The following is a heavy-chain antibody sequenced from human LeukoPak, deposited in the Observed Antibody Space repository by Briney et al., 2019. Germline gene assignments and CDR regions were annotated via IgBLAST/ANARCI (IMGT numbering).Heavy chain of an antibody. J-gene: IGHJ4*02. Sequence: ASVKVSFKACGYTFTNYYMHWVRQAPGQGLEWMGWINPNSGGTNYAQKFQGRVTMTRDTSISTAYMELSRLRADDTAVYYCARAYYDFWSGYYRSDYFDYWGQGTLVTVSS. CDR3: ARAYYDFWSGYYRSDYFDY. CDR1: GYTFTNYY. V-gene: IGHV1-2*02. D-gene: IGHD3-3*01. CDR2: INPNSGGT.